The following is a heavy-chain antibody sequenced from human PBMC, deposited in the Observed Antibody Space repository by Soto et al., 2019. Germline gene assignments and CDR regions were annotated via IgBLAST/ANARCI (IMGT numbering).Heavy chain of an antibody. J-gene: IGHJ4*02. D-gene: IGHD6-19*01. CDR1: GFTFSSYA. Sequence: QVQLVESGGGVVQPGRSLRLSCAASGFTFSSYAMHWVRQAPGKGLEWVAVISYDGSNKYYAVSVKGRFTISRDNSKNTVYLQMNSLRAEDTAVYYCARDPSGYSSGWLSGGYYFDYWGQGTLVTVSS. V-gene: IGHV3-30-3*01. CDR2: ISYDGSNK. CDR3: ARDPSGYSSGWLSGGYYFDY.